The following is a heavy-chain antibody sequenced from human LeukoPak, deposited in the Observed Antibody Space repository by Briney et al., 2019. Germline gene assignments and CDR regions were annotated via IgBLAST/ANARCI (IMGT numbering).Heavy chain of an antibody. D-gene: IGHD5-18*01. Sequence: SETLSLTCTGSGGSISSYYWSWIRQPPGKGLEWIGYIYYSGSTNYNPSLKSRVTISVVTSKNQFSLKLSSVTAADTAVYYCARSPPGYSYGVDYWGQGTLVTVSS. CDR1: GGSISSYY. J-gene: IGHJ4*02. CDR3: ARSPPGYSYGVDY. V-gene: IGHV4-59*08. CDR2: IYYSGST.